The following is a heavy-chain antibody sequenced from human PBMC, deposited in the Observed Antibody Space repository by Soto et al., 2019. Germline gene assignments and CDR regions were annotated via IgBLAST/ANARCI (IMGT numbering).Heavy chain of an antibody. D-gene: IGHD3-9*01. CDR1: GGSISSYY. V-gene: IGHV4-59*01. CDR3: ARAVYGRYDILTGYYILDP. Sequence: SETLSLTCTVSGGSISSYYWSWIRQPPGKGLEWIGYIYYSGSTNYNPSLKSRVTISVDTSKNQFSLKLSSVTAADTAVYYCARAVYGRYDILTGYYILDPWGQGTLVTVSS. J-gene: IGHJ5*02. CDR2: IYYSGST.